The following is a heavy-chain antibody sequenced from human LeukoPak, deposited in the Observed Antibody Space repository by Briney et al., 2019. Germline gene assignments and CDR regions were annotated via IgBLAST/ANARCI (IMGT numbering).Heavy chain of an antibody. D-gene: IGHD3-10*01. CDR3: AKATLGTMVYYFDY. V-gene: IGHV3-23*01. J-gene: IGHJ4*02. CDR1: GFTFSSYA. CDR2: ISGSGGST. Sequence: GGSLRLSCAASGFTFSSYAMSWVRRAPGKGLEWGSAISGSGGSTYYADSARGRFTISRDNSKNTVYVQMNSLRAEDTAVYYCAKATLGTMVYYFDYWGQGTLVTVSS.